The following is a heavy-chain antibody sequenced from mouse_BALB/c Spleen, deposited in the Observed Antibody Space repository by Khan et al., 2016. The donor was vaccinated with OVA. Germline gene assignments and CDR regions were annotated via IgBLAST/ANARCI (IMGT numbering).Heavy chain of an antibody. CDR3: ARAYYGNYREAMDY. Sequence: VQLQESGPGLVAPSQSLSITCTVSGFSLTGYGVNWVRQTPGKGLEWLGMIWGDGSTDYNSALKSRLSISKDNSKSHVFLKMNSLQTDDTARYCCARAYYGNYREAMDYWGQGTSVTVSS. V-gene: IGHV2-6-7*01. J-gene: IGHJ4*01. CDR2: IWGDGST. CDR1: GFSLTGYG. D-gene: IGHD2-10*01.